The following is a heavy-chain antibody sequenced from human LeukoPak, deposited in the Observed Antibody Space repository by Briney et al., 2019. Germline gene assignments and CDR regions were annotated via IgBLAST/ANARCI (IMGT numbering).Heavy chain of an antibody. CDR2: ISAYNGNT. D-gene: IGHD6-19*01. CDR3: ARGRVAGTNYYYYGMDV. Sequence: ASVKVSCKASGGTFSSYGISWVRQAPGQGLEWMGWISAYNGNTNYAQKLQGRVTLTTDTSTSTAYMELRSLRSDDTAVYYCARGRVAGTNYYYYGMDVWGQGTTVTVSS. J-gene: IGHJ6*02. V-gene: IGHV1-18*01. CDR1: GGTFSSYG.